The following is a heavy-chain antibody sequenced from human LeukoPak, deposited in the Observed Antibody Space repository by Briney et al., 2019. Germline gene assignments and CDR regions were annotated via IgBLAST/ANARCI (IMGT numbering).Heavy chain of an antibody. J-gene: IGHJ4*02. CDR3: AKGTTVVTTYFDY. V-gene: IGHV3-23*01. CDR2: ISGSGDST. D-gene: IGHD4-23*01. Sequence: GGSLRLSCVASGFTFYSYAMNWVRQAPGKGLEWVSGISGSGDSTDYADSVKGRFTISRDNSKNTVHLQMNSLRVDDTAVYYCAKGTTVVTTYFDYWGREPWSPSPQ. CDR1: GFTFYSYA.